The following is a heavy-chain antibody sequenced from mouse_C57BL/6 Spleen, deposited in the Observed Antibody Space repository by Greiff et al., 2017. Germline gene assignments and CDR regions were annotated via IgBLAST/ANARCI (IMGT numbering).Heavy chain of an antibody. CDR2: ISDGGSYT. V-gene: IGHV5-4*01. CDR1: GFTFSSYA. D-gene: IGHD4-1*01. Sequence: EVQLVESGGGLVKPGGSLKLSCAASGFTFSSYALSWVRQTPEKRLEWVATISDGGSYTYYPDNVKGRFTISRDNAKNNLYLQMSHLKSEDTAMYYCARDGLGRGFAYWGQGTLVTVSA. CDR3: ARDGLGRGFAY. J-gene: IGHJ3*01.